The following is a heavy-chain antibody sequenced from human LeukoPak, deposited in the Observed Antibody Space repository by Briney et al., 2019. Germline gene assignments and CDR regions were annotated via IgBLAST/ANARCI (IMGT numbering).Heavy chain of an antibody. CDR2: ISYDGSNK. CDR1: GLTFSNYG. V-gene: IGHV3-30*18. J-gene: IGHJ6*03. CDR3: AKDGAVDTAMVFYYYYYYMAV. D-gene: IGHD5-18*01. Sequence: GGSLRLSCAASGLTFSNYGMAGVCQAPGKGLEWVAGISYDGSNKYYADPVKGRLTNSRDHSKNTLYLQMNSLRAEDPAVYYCAKDGAVDTAMVFYYYYYYMAVWRKEPTVTVSS.